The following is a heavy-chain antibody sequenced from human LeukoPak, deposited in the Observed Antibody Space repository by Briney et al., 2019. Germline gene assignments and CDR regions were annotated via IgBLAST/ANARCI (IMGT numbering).Heavy chain of an antibody. D-gene: IGHD5-12*01. J-gene: IGHJ4*02. V-gene: IGHV4-61*01. CDR1: GDSVSSTRYY. CDR3: ARSYSSGYDRLDY. CDR2: VYYSGST. Sequence: SETLSLTCTVSGDSVSSTRYYWNWIRQPPGKELEWIGYVYYSGSTNYNPSLQSRVTISVDTSKSQFSLRLSSVTAADTAVYYCARSYSSGYDRLDYWGQGTLVAASS.